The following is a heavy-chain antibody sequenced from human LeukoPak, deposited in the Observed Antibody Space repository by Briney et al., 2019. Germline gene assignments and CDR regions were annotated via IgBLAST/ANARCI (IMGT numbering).Heavy chain of an antibody. CDR2: IYYSGST. CDR3: ARDARDYGDYAPDWYFDL. D-gene: IGHD4-17*01. Sequence: SETLSLTCTVSGGSISSYYWSWIRQPPGKGLEWIGYIYYSGSTNYNPSLKSRVTISVDTSKNQFSLKLSSVTAADTAVYYCARDARDYGDYAPDWYFDLWGRGTLVTVSS. J-gene: IGHJ2*01. CDR1: GGSISSYY. V-gene: IGHV4-59*01.